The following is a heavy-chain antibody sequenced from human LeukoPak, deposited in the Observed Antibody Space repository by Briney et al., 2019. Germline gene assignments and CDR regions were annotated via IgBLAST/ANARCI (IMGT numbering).Heavy chain of an antibody. Sequence: GGSLRLSCAASGFTFSSYSMNWVRQAPGKGLEWVSSISSSSSYIYYADSVKGRFTISRDNAKNSLYLQMNSLRAEDAAVYYCARDPAYYYDSSGYYYVPYWGQGTLVTVSS. J-gene: IGHJ4*02. CDR2: ISSSSSYI. V-gene: IGHV3-21*01. D-gene: IGHD3-22*01. CDR1: GFTFSSYS. CDR3: ARDPAYYYDSSGYYYVPY.